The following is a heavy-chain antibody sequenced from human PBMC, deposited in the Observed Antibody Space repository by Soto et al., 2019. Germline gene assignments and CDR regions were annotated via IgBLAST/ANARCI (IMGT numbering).Heavy chain of an antibody. CDR3: ARGWELIHFYFDS. D-gene: IGHD1-26*01. Sequence: ASVKVSCKAAGYTFTGYYMHWGRQAPGQGLEWMGWINPNSGGTNYAQKFQGRVTMTRDTSISTAYMELSRLRTDDSAVYYCARGWELIHFYFDSWGQGTLVTVSS. CDR1: GYTFTGYY. CDR2: INPNSGGT. V-gene: IGHV1-2*02. J-gene: IGHJ4*02.